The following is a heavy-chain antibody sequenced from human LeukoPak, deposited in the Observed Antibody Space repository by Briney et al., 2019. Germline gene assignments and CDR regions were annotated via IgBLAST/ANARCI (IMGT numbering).Heavy chain of an antibody. D-gene: IGHD5-18*01. J-gene: IGHJ6*02. Sequence: EASVKVSCKASGGTFSSYAISWVRQAPGQGLEWMGRIIPILGIANYAQKFQGRVTITADKSTSTAYMELSSLRSEDTAVYYCARASGTAMVERTYYYYYGMDVWGQGTTVTVSS. V-gene: IGHV1-69*04. CDR3: ARASGTAMVERTYYYYYGMDV. CDR1: GGTFSSYA. CDR2: IIPILGIA.